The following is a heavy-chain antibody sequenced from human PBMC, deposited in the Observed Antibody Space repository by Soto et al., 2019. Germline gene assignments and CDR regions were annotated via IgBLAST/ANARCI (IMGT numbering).Heavy chain of an antibody. CDR3: AIARRRSSGWYDFDY. J-gene: IGHJ4*02. CDR1: GGSISSYY. Sequence: SETLSLTCTVSGGSISSYYWSWIRQPPGKGLEWIGYIYYSGSTNYNPSLKSRVTISVDTSKNQFSLKLSSVTAADTAVYYCAIARRRSSGWYDFDYWGQGTLVTVSS. CDR2: IYYSGST. D-gene: IGHD6-19*01. V-gene: IGHV4-59*01.